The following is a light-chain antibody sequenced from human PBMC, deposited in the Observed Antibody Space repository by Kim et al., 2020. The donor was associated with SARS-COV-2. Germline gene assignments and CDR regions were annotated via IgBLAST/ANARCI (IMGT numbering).Light chain of an antibody. CDR1: KLGDKY. CDR3: QAWDTSVV. V-gene: IGLV3-1*01. J-gene: IGLJ2*01. Sequence: SVAPGQTASITCSGDKLGDKYTCWYQQTPGQSPVLVIYQDDKRPSGIPERFSGSNSGNTATLTISGTQAMDEADYYCQAWDTSVVFGGGTQLTVL. CDR2: QDD.